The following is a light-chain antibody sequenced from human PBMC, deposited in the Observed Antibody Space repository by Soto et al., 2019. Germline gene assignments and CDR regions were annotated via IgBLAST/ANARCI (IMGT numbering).Light chain of an antibody. CDR2: EVS. J-gene: IGLJ2*01. CDR1: SNDVGGYAY. Sequence: QSALTQPASVSGSPGQSITISCTGTSNDVGGYAYVSWYQQYPGKAPKLVISEVSNRPSGVSHRFSGSRSGNTASLTISGLQSEDEADYYCNSYASVNSPVLFGGGTKLTVL. CDR3: NSYASVNSPVL. V-gene: IGLV2-14*01.